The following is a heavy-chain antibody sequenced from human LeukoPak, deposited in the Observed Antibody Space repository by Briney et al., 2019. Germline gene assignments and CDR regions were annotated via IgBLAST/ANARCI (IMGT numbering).Heavy chain of an antibody. D-gene: IGHD3-10*01. CDR2: IDYSGGT. V-gene: IGHV4-39*07. J-gene: IGHJ4*02. Sequence: PSETLSLTCTVSGGSINTRNYFWGWVRQPPGKGLEWIGTIDYSGGTYYSPSLKSRVIISSDTSTNQFSLKLNSVSAADSAIYYCMRDAGKYVIDYWGQGTLVTVSS. CDR3: MRDAGKYVIDY. CDR1: GGSINTRNYF.